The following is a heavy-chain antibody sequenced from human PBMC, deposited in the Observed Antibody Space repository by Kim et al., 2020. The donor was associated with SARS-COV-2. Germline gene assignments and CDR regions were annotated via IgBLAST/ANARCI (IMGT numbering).Heavy chain of an antibody. D-gene: IGHD3-10*01. V-gene: IGHV3-30*04. J-gene: IGHJ4*02. CDR2: ISYDGSNK. CDR3: AREGRGESYLLFLPGAFDY. Sequence: GGSLRLSCAASGFTFSSYAMHWVRQAPGKGLEWVAVISYDGSNKYYVDSVKGRFTISRDNSKNTLYLQMNSLRAEDTAVYYCAREGRGESYLLFLPGAFDYWGQGTLVTVSS. CDR1: GFTFSSYA.